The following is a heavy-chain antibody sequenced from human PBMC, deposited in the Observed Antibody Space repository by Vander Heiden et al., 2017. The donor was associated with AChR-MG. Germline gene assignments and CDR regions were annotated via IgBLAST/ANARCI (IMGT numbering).Heavy chain of an antibody. V-gene: IGHV3-7*03. Sequence: DVQLVESGGGLVQPGGPLRPSCAASGLTFRGDWMSWVRQARGKGVEWVAKIRKDGSGKKEVVACEGRFTMARDNAKNSLFLQMNRARAEDAVVYYWAGSEGVGGDAFDIGGQGTMVTVSS. CDR3: AGSEGVGGDAFDI. CDR2: IRKDGSGK. D-gene: IGHD2-15*01. CDR1: GLTFRGDW. J-gene: IGHJ3*02.